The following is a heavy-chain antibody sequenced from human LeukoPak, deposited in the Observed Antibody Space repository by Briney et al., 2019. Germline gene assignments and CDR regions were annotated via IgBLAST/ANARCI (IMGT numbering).Heavy chain of an antibody. CDR3: ARASITMIANWYFDL. CDR2: IIPILGIA. CDR1: GGTFSSYA. J-gene: IGHJ2*01. D-gene: IGHD3-22*01. Sequence: SVKVSCKASGGTFSSYAISWVRQAPGQGLEWMGRIIPILGIANYAQKFQGRVTITADKSTSTAYMELSSLRSEDTAVYYCARASITMIANWYFDLWGRGTLVTVSS. V-gene: IGHV1-69*04.